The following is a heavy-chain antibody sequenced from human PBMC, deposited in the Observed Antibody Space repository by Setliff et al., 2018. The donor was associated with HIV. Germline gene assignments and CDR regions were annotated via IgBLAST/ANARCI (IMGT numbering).Heavy chain of an antibody. CDR3: ARGRKDLTMVRVPNFDY. V-gene: IGHV1-46*01. Sequence: ASVKVSCKASGYTFTSYYMHWVRQAPGQGLEWMGKISPSDGSTNYAQKFLGRVTLTRDTSLNTFYMELTNLRSEDTAFYYCARGRKDLTMVRVPNFDYWGQGTLVTVSS. CDR2: ISPSDGST. CDR1: GYTFTSYY. D-gene: IGHD3-10*01. J-gene: IGHJ4*02.